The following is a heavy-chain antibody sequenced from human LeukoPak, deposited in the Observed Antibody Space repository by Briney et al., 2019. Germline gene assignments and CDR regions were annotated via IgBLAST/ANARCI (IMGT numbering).Heavy chain of an antibody. CDR2: ISSSSSYV. Sequence: GGTLRLSCAASGFTFSSYSMNWVRQAPGKGLEWVSSISSSSSYVYYADSVKGRFTISRDNAKNSLYLQMNSLRAEDTAVYYCARSSRELRYFDWLWEFDAFDIWGQGTMVTVSS. J-gene: IGHJ3*02. D-gene: IGHD3-9*01. V-gene: IGHV3-21*01. CDR3: ARSSRELRYFDWLWEFDAFDI. CDR1: GFTFSSYS.